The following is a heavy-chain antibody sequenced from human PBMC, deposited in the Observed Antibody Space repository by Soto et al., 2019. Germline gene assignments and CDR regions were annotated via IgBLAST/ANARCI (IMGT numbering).Heavy chain of an antibody. D-gene: IGHD3-10*01. CDR2: IKQDGSER. CDR1: GFRFSIYW. J-gene: IGHJ6*02. Sequence: GALRFSCAAAGFRFSIYWMSWVRQAPGKGLEWVANIKQDGSERYYVDSVKGRFTISRDNAKDSLYLQMNSLRAEDTAVYYCARGIGVDVWGQGTTVTVSS. V-gene: IGHV3-7*03. CDR3: ARGIGVDV.